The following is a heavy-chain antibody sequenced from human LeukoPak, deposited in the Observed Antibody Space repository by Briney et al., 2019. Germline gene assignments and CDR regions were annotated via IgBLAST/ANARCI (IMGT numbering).Heavy chain of an antibody. Sequence: SGESLRLSCAASGFTFSSYAMSWVRQAPGKGLEWVSAISGSGGSTYYTDSVKGRFTISRDTSKSTLYLQMNSLRAKDTAVYYCAKDSGRGYCSSTSCYLGYWGQGTLVTVSS. CDR1: GFTFSSYA. D-gene: IGHD2-2*01. CDR2: ISGSGGST. CDR3: AKDSGRGYCSSTSCYLGY. V-gene: IGHV3-23*01. J-gene: IGHJ4*02.